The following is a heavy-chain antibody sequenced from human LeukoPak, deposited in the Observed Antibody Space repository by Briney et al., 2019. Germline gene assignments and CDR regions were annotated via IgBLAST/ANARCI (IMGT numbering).Heavy chain of an antibody. D-gene: IGHD6-13*01. V-gene: IGHV3-53*05. CDR2: IYSGGNT. J-gene: IGHJ5*02. CDR3: AKDRSSSWYRPWFDP. CDR1: VFTVSSNY. Sequence: PGGSLRLSCAASVFTVSSNYMSWVRQAPGKGLEWVSVIYSGGNTYYADSVKGRFTISRDNAKNSLYLQMNSLRAEDMALYYCAKDRSSSWYRPWFDPWGQGTLVTVSS.